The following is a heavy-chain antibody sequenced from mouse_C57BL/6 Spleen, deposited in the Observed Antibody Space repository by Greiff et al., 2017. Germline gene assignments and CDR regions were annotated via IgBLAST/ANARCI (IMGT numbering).Heavy chain of an antibody. Sequence: QVQLQQPGAELVRPGTSVKLSCKASGYTFTSYWMHWVKQRPGQGLEWIGVIDPSDSYTTYNQKFKGKATLTVDTSSSTAYMQLSSLTSEDSAVYYCEREGQLGIYWYFDVWGTGTTVTVSS. D-gene: IGHD4-1*02. CDR1: GYTFTSYW. J-gene: IGHJ1*03. V-gene: IGHV1-59*01. CDR3: EREGQLGIYWYFDV. CDR2: IDPSDSYT.